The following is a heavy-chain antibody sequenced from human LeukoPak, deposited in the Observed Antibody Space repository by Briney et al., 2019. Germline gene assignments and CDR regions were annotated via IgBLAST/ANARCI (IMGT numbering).Heavy chain of an antibody. CDR2: ISYDGSNK. CDR1: GFTFSSYG. Sequence: GGSLRLSCAASGFTFSSYGMHWVRQAPGKGLEWVAVISYDGSNKYYADSVKGRFTISRDNSKNTLYLQMNSLRAEDTAVYHCAKSSGGFNWYFDLWGRGTLVTVSS. V-gene: IGHV3-30*18. CDR3: AKSSGGFNWYFDL. J-gene: IGHJ2*01. D-gene: IGHD1-14*01.